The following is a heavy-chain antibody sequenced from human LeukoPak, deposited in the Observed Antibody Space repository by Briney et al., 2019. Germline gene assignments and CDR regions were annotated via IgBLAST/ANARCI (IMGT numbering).Heavy chain of an antibody. Sequence: GESLQISCQGSGYTFINYWIGWVRPVPGKGLEWMGIIYPGDSDTRYSPSFQGQVTISADKSVSTAYLQWSSLKASDTAMYYCARHYYGSGSYYFDYWGQGTLVTVSS. CDR2: IYPGDSDT. CDR1: GYTFINYW. V-gene: IGHV5-51*01. CDR3: ARHYYGSGSYYFDY. J-gene: IGHJ4*02. D-gene: IGHD3-10*01.